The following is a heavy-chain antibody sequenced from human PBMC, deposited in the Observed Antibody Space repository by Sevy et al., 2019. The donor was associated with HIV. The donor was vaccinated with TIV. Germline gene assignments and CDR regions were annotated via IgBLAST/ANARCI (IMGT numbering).Heavy chain of an antibody. Sequence: SETLSLTCAVYGGSFSGHYWSWIRQPPGKGLEWIGDINHSGITNYNPSLKSRVTISVDTTKNQFSLTLTSVTASDTAVYYCARNSSGWYGGHNLHFFDYWGPGSLVTVSS. J-gene: IGHJ4*02. CDR2: INHSGIT. CDR3: ARNSSGWYGGHNLHFFDY. CDR1: GGSFSGHY. V-gene: IGHV4-34*01. D-gene: IGHD6-19*01.